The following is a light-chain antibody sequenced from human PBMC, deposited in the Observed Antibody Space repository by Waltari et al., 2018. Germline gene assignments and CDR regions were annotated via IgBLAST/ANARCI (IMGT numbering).Light chain of an antibody. CDR1: RSNIGAEV. CDR3: ATWDYSLDGQV. J-gene: IGLJ3*02. CDR2: STN. Sequence: QSVLTQPPSASGTPGQRVTISCSGSRSNIGAEVVNWYQVLPGTAPKLLIFSTNQRPSGVTERFSASKSGTSASLAISGLQSEDEADYYCATWDYSLDGQVFGGGTKLTVL. V-gene: IGLV1-44*01.